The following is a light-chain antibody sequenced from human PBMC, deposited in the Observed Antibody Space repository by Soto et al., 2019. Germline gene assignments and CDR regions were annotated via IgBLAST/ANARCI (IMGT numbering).Light chain of an antibody. CDR1: QSISSW. J-gene: IGKJ1*01. V-gene: IGKV1-5*01. CDR2: DAS. Sequence: DIQMTQSPSTLSASVGDRVTITCRASQSISSWLAWYQQKPGKAPKLLIYDASSLESGVPSRFSGSGSGTKFTLTFSSLQPDDFATYFRKQYTTYRTFGQGTKVDIK. CDR3: KQYTTYRT.